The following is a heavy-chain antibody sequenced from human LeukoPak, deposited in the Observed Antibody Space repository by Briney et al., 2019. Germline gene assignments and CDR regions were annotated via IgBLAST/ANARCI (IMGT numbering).Heavy chain of an antibody. CDR3: AREAAHCTNGVCPLDY. V-gene: IGHV3-13*01. D-gene: IGHD2-8*01. CDR1: GFTFSSYD. Sequence: GGSLRLSCAASGFTFSSYDMHWVRQATRKGLQWVSAIGTAGDTYYVDSVKGRFTISRENAKNSLYLQMNSLRAGDTAVYYCAREAAHCTNGVCPLDYWGQGTLVTVSS. J-gene: IGHJ4*02. CDR2: IGTAGDT.